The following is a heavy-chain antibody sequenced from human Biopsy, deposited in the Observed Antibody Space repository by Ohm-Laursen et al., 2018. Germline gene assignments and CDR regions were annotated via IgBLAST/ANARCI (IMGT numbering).Heavy chain of an antibody. J-gene: IGHJ1*01. CDR3: ATKLTGYFHH. CDR2: INPNTGAT. Sequence: GASVKVSCKASGYTLTGYAMHWVRQAPGEGLEWIGLINPNTGATTYAQKFQGRVTMTRDTSISIAYMELSSLRSDDTAVYYCATKLTGYFHHWGQGTLVIVSS. D-gene: IGHD3-9*01. CDR1: GYTLTGYA. V-gene: IGHV1-2*02.